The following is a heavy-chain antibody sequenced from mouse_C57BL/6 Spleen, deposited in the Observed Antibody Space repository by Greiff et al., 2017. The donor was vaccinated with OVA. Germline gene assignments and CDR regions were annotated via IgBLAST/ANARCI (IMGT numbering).Heavy chain of an antibody. CDR3: TYYYGSSPLDY. V-gene: IGHV1-42*01. Sequence: VQLQQSGPELVKPGASVKISCKASGYSFTGYYMNWVKQSPEKSLEWIGEINPSTGGTTYNQKFKAKATLTVDKSSSTAYMQLKSLTSEDSAVYYCTYYYGSSPLDYWGQGTTLTVSS. J-gene: IGHJ2*01. D-gene: IGHD1-1*01. CDR2: INPSTGGT. CDR1: GYSFTGYY.